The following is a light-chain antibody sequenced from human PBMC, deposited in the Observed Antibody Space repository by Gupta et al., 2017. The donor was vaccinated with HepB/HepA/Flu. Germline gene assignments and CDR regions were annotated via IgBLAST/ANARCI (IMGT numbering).Light chain of an antibody. CDR2: AAS. CDR1: QRIRSY. V-gene: IGKV1-39*01. Sequence: DIQMTQSPSSLSASVGDRVTITCRASQRIRSYLNWYQQKPGKAPKLLIYAASSLQSGVPSRFSGSGSGTDFTLTISSRQPEDFATYYCQQSYYTPRYTLGQGTKVEIK. CDR3: QQSYYTPRYT. J-gene: IGKJ2*01.